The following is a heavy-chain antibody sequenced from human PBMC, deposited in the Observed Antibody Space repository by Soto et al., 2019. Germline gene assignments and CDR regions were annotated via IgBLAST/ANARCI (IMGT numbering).Heavy chain of an antibody. V-gene: IGHV4-34*01. Sequence: SETLSLTCAVYGGSFSGYYWSWIRQPPGKGLEWIGEINHSGSTNYNPSLKSRVTISVDTSKNQFSLKLSSVTAADTAVYYCARVPKYYDFWSGPPGYYYYYGMDVWGQGTTVTAP. D-gene: IGHD3-3*01. CDR3: ARVPKYYDFWSGPPGYYYYYGMDV. CDR2: INHSGST. J-gene: IGHJ6*02. CDR1: GGSFSGYY.